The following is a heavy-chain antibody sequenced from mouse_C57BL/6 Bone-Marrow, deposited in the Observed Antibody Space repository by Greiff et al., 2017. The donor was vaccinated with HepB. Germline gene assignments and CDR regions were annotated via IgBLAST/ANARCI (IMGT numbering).Heavy chain of an antibody. V-gene: IGHV1-72*01. CDR2: IDPNSGGT. CDR3: ASPYYYGSSYGFAY. CDR1: GYTFTSYW. Sequence: VKLKQPGAELVKPGASVKLSCKASGYTFTSYWMHWVKQRPGRGLEWIGRIDPNSGGTKYNEKFKSKATLTVDKPSSTAYMQLSSLTSEDSAVYYCASPYYYGSSYGFAYWGQGTLVTVSA. D-gene: IGHD1-1*01. J-gene: IGHJ3*01.